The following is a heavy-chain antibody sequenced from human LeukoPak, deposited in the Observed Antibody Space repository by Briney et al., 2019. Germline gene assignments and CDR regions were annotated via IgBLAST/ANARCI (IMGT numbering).Heavy chain of an antibody. CDR1: GGSISSYY. D-gene: IGHD6-13*01. J-gene: IGHJ5*02. CDR2: IYTSGST. V-gene: IGHV4-4*09. Sequence: PSETLSLTCIVSGGSISSYYWSWIRQPPGKGLEWIGYIYTSGSTNYNPSLKSRVTISVDTSKNQFSLKLSSVTAADTAVYYCARHVPPYRSSWLWIDPWGQGTLVTVSS. CDR3: ARHVPPYRSSWLWIDP.